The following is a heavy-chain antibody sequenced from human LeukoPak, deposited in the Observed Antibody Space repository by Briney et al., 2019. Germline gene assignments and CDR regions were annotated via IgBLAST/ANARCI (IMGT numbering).Heavy chain of an antibody. V-gene: IGHV1-69*04. CDR1: GGTFSSYA. D-gene: IGHD3-9*01. CDR3: ATVRRYFDWLLFRHSYGMDV. Sequence: SVKVSCKASGGTFSSYAISWVRQAPGQGLEWMGRIIPILGIANYAQKFQGRVTMTEDTSTDTAYMELSSLRSEDTAVYYCATVRRYFDWLLFRHSYGMDVWGQGTTVTVSS. J-gene: IGHJ6*02. CDR2: IIPILGIA.